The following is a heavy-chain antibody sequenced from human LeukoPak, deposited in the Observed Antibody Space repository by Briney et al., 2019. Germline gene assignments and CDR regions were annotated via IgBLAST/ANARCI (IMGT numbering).Heavy chain of an antibody. V-gene: IGHV1-69*04. Sequence: SVRVSCKASGGTFSSYTISWVRQVPGQGLEWMGRIIPILGIANYAQKFQGRVTITADKSTSTAYMELSSLRSEDTAVYYCAREKRTGTTLDNWFDPWGQGTLVTVSS. J-gene: IGHJ5*02. CDR1: GGTFSSYT. CDR3: AREKRTGTTLDNWFDP. CDR2: IIPILGIA. D-gene: IGHD1-7*01.